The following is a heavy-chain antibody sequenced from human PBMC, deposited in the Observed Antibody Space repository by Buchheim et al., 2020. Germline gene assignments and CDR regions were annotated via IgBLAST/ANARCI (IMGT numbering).Heavy chain of an antibody. CDR2: ISGSGGST. CDR3: ATSSHQDFWSGYPYYYYYGMDV. D-gene: IGHD3-3*01. CDR1: GFTFSSYA. Sequence: EVQLLESGGGLVQPGGSLRLSCAASGFTFSSYAMSWVRQAPGKGLEWVSAISGSGGSTYYADSVKGRFTISRDNSKNTLYLQMNSLRAEDTAVYYCATSSHQDFWSGYPYYYYYGMDVWGQGTT. V-gene: IGHV3-23*01. J-gene: IGHJ6*02.